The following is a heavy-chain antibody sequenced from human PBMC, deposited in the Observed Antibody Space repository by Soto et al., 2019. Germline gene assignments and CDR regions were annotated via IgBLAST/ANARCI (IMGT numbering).Heavy chain of an antibody. CDR2: IYYSGST. Sequence: PSETLSLTCTASGGSISSYYWSWIRQPPGKGLEWIGYIYYSGSTNYNPSLKSRVTISVDTSKNQFSLKLSSVTAADTAVYYCARSYYDFSWFDPWGQGTLVTVSS. J-gene: IGHJ5*02. CDR1: GGSISSYY. V-gene: IGHV4-59*01. D-gene: IGHD3-3*01. CDR3: ARSYYDFSWFDP.